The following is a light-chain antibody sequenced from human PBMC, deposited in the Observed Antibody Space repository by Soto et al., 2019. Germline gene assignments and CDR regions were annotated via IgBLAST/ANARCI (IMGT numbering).Light chain of an antibody. V-gene: IGLV2-14*03. CDR2: DVS. CDR1: MSDVGRYNY. Sequence: QSVLTQPASVSGSPGQSITISCTGTMSDVGRYNYVSWYQQYPGKAPKAMIYDVSNRPSGVSNRFSGSKSGNTASLTISGLQGEDEADYYCNSYAGTSTPYIFGTGTKLTVL. J-gene: IGLJ1*01. CDR3: NSYAGTSTPYI.